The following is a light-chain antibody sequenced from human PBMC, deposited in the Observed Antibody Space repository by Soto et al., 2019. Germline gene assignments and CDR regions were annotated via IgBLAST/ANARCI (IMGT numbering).Light chain of an antibody. CDR1: QSISSW. J-gene: IGKJ4*01. CDR2: KAS. V-gene: IGKV1-5*03. CDR3: HQYSASHT. Sequence: DIQMTPSPSTPSASVREKKINTCRASQSISSWLAWYQQKPGKAPKLLIYKASSLESGVPSRFSGSGSGTEFTLTISSLQPDDSATYFCHQYSASHTFGGGTKVDIK.